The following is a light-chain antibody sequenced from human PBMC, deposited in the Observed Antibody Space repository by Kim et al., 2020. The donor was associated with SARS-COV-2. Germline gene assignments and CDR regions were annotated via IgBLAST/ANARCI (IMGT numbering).Light chain of an antibody. J-gene: IGLJ2*01. Sequence: QKVNISCYGGGSNIGSNSVSGFQHPPGTAPKHLIYKNDYRPSGVPDRFSGSKSGTSASLAISGLQSEDEADYYCAAWDDSMNGRGIFGGGTQLTVL. CDR2: KND. CDR3: AAWDDSMNGRGI. V-gene: IGLV1-44*01. CDR1: GSNIGSNS.